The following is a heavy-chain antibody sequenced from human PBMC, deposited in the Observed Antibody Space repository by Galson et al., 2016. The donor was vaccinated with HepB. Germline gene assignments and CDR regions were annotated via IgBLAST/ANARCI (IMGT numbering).Heavy chain of an antibody. J-gene: IGHJ3*01. CDR3: TSNGYRCSWYTFDF. CDR2: TYYRSKWYN. CDR1: GDSVSSDSAG. V-gene: IGHV6-1*01. Sequence: CAISGDSVSSDSAGWNWIRQSPSRGLEWLGRTYYRSKWYNDYALSVKSRMTITADTSKNQFSLHMDSVTPEDTAMYYCTSNGYRCSWYTFDFWGQGTMVIVSS. D-gene: IGHD6-13*01.